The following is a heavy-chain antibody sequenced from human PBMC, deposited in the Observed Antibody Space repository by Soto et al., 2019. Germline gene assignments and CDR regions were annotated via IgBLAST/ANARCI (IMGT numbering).Heavy chain of an antibody. CDR3: ATQIMISFGEVIATGG. Sequence: GGSLRLSCAASGFTFSTYSMNWVRQAPGKGLEWVSSISRSSDYIYYADSVKGRFTISRDNAKNSLYLLMNSLRAEDTAVYYCATQIMISFGEVIATGGWGQGTLVTVSS. V-gene: IGHV3-21*01. J-gene: IGHJ4*02. D-gene: IGHD3-16*02. CDR2: ISRSSDYI. CDR1: GFTFSTYS.